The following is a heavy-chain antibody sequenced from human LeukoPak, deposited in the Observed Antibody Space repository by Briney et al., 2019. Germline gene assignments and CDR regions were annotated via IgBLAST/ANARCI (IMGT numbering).Heavy chain of an antibody. CDR2: IYHSGST. CDR3: ARGLGMAAAGRLFDY. CDR1: GGSISSSNW. Sequence: SGTLSLTCAVSGGSISSSNWWSWVRQPPGKGLEWIGEIYHSGSTNYNPSLKSRVTISVDKSKNQFSLKLSSVTAADTAVYYCARGLGMAAAGRLFDYWGQGTLVTVSS. J-gene: IGHJ4*02. D-gene: IGHD6-13*01. V-gene: IGHV4-4*02.